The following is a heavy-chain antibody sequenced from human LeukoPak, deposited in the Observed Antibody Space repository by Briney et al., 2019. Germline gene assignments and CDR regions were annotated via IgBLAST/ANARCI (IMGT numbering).Heavy chain of an antibody. CDR2: ISWNSGSI. V-gene: IGHV3-9*03. J-gene: IGHJ6*03. CDR3: AKEANYYYYMDV. CDR1: GFTFDDYA. Sequence: GGSLRLSCAASGFTFDDYAMHWVRQAPGKGLEWVSGISWNSGSIGYADSVKGRFTISRDNAKNSLYLQMNSLRAEDMALYYCAKEANYYYYMDVWGKGTTVTVSS.